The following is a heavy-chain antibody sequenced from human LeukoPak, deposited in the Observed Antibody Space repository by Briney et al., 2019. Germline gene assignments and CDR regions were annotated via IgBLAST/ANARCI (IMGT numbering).Heavy chain of an antibody. CDR2: ISGSGGNT. J-gene: IGHJ4*02. Sequence: GGSLRLSRAASGFTFSTYAMSWVRQAPGKGLEWVSAISGSGGNTYYEDSVKGRFTISRDNPKNTLYLQMNSLMAEDTAVYYCAKTFYYGSGTLYYFDYWGQGTLVTVSS. CDR1: GFTFSTYA. D-gene: IGHD3-10*01. V-gene: IGHV3-23*01. CDR3: AKTFYYGSGTLYYFDY.